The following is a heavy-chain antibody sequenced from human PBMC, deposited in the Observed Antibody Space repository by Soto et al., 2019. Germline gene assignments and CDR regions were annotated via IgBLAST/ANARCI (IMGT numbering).Heavy chain of an antibody. CDR2: ISAYNGNT. V-gene: IGHV1-18*01. Sequence: QVQLVQSGAEVKKPGASVKVSCKASGYTFTSYGISWVRQAPGQGLEWMGWISAYNGNTNYAQKLQGRVTMTTDTTTSTAYIELRSLRSDDTAVYYCARAVPKYYYDSSGYLKDTAFDIWGQGTMVTVSS. CDR1: GYTFTSYG. D-gene: IGHD3-22*01. J-gene: IGHJ3*02. CDR3: ARAVPKYYYDSSGYLKDTAFDI.